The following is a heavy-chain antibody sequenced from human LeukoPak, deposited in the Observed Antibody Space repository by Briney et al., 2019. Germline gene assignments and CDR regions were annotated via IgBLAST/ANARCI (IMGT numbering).Heavy chain of an antibody. CDR1: GASMTSYY. J-gene: IGHJ4*02. V-gene: IGHV4-59*01. Sequence: SETLSLTCAVSGASMTSYYWTWLRLPPGKGLEWVGYMYFGERTNYNPSLKSRATISIDTSKKQFSLNLKSVTAADTAVYYCARIPGDRPDDWGQGTLVTVS. D-gene: IGHD7-27*01. CDR3: ARIPGDRPDD. CDR2: MYFGERT.